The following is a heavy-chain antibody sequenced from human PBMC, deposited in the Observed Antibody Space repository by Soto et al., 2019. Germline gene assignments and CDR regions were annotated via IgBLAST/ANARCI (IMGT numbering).Heavy chain of an antibody. CDR3: ASATAMRKGDYYYGMDV. J-gene: IGHJ6*02. CDR2: IWYDGSNK. D-gene: IGHD4-17*01. CDR1: GFTFSSYG. Sequence: ESGGGVVQPGRSLRLSCAASGFTFSSYGMHWVRQAPGKGLEWVAVIWYDGSNKYYADSVKGRFTISRDNSKNTLYLQMNSLRAEDTAVYYCASATAMRKGDYYYGMDVWGQGTTVTVSS. V-gene: IGHV3-33*01.